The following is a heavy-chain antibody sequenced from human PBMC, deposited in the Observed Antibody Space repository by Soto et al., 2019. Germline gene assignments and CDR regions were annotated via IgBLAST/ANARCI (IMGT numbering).Heavy chain of an antibody. CDR2: ISSSSSYI. J-gene: IGHJ3*02. V-gene: IGHV3-21*01. CDR3: ARALVVADAFDI. Sequence: GGSLRLSCAASGFTFSSYSMNWVCKAPGKGLEWVSSISSSSSYIYYADSVKGRFTISRDNAKNSLYLQMNSLRAEDTAVYYCARALVVADAFDIWGQGTMVTVSS. CDR1: GFTFSSYS. D-gene: IGHD3-22*01.